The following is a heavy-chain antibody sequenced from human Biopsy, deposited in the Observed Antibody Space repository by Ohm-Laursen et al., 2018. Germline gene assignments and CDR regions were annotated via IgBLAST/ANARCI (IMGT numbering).Heavy chain of an antibody. D-gene: IGHD1-20*01. Sequence: SSVKVSCKAPGGTFSSYDISWLRQAPGQGLEWMGGIIPMFGITEFAQKFQGRVTINVDKSTSTVYMELSNLRSEDTAVYYCAGDINNWNVNYWGQGTLVIVSS. J-gene: IGHJ4*02. CDR1: GGTFSSYD. V-gene: IGHV1-69*17. CDR2: IIPMFGIT. CDR3: AGDINNWNVNY.